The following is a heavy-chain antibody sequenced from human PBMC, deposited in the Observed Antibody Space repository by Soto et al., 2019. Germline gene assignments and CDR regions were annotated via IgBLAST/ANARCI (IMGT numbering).Heavy chain of an antibody. CDR1: CYTFISYG. Sequence: QVQLVQSGVEVTEPGASVKVSCKASCYTFISYGVSWVRQAPGQGLEWMGWISGNTGKANYAQKFQGRVTMTTDTSTSTAYMELWSLRSDDTAVYYCARDWNCTNTRCENCFDPWGQGTLVTVSS. CDR2: ISGNTGKA. D-gene: IGHD2-8*01. CDR3: ARDWNCTNTRCENCFDP. V-gene: IGHV1-18*01. J-gene: IGHJ5*02.